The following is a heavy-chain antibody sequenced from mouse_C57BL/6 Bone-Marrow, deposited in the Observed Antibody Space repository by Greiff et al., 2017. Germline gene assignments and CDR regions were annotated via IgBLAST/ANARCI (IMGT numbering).Heavy chain of an antibody. Sequence: EVKLVESGGDLVKPGGSLKLSCAASGFTFSSYGMSWVRQTPDKRLEWVATISSGGSYTYYPDSVKGRFTISRDNAKNTLYLQMSSLKSEDTAMYYCARLFITTVGYIDYWGQGTTLTVSS. CDR1: GFTFSSYG. J-gene: IGHJ2*01. V-gene: IGHV5-6*01. CDR2: ISSGGSYT. CDR3: ARLFITTVGYIDY. D-gene: IGHD1-1*01.